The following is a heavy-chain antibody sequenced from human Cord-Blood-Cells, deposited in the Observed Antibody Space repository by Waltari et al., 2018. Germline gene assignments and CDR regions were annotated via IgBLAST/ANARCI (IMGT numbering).Heavy chain of an antibody. Sequence: GLEWVAVIWYDGSNKYDADSVKGRFTISRDNSKNTLYLQMNSLRAEDTAVYYCARGGYSSSSPYFDYWGQGTLVTVSS. D-gene: IGHD6-6*01. CDR3: ARGGYSSSSPYFDY. CDR2: IWYDGSNK. V-gene: IGHV3-33*01. J-gene: IGHJ4*02.